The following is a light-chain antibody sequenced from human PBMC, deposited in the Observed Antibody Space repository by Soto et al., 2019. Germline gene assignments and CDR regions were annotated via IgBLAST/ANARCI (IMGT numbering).Light chain of an antibody. CDR2: SAS. Sequence: DIQMTQSPSTLSGSVGDTVTITFRASQALSNYLAWYQQKPGKAPDLLIYSASTLQSGVPSRFSGSGSETEFSLTIRALQPEDFATYYCQQLSRYPLTFGGGTKVDIK. CDR3: QQLSRYPLT. V-gene: IGKV1-9*01. CDR1: QALSNY. J-gene: IGKJ4*01.